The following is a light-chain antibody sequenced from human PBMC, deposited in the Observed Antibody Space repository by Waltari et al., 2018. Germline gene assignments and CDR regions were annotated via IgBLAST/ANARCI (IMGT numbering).Light chain of an antibody. CDR3: QQCYSTPWT. CDR2: WAS. Sequence: DIVMTQSPDSLAVSLGERATINRKSSQSVLYSSNNKNYLARYQQKPGQPPKLLIYWASTRESGVPDRFSGSGSGTDFTLTISSLQAEDVAVYYCQQCYSTPWTFGQGTKVEIK. CDR1: QSVLYSSNNKNY. V-gene: IGKV4-1*01. J-gene: IGKJ1*01.